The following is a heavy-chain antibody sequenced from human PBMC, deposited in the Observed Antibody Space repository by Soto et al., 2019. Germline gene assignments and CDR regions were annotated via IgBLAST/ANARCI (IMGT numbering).Heavy chain of an antibody. CDR2: IYWDDDK. Sequence: QITLKESGPTLVKPTQTLTLTCTVSGFSLTTSGLGVGWIRQPPGKSLEWLALIYWDDDKWYRPALQSRLTITKDTSKNQVVLTMTNMGPVDTATYYCARDTTMDPYYFDYWGQGTLVTVSS. CDR1: GFSLTTSGLG. J-gene: IGHJ4*02. CDR3: ARDTTMDPYYFDY. V-gene: IGHV2-5*02. D-gene: IGHD5-18*01.